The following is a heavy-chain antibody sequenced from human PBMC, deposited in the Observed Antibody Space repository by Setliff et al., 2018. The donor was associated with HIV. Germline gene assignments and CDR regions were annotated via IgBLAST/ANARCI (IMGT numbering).Heavy chain of an antibody. V-gene: IGHV3-48*03. CDR3: ARESRPYYFDY. CDR1: GFTFSSYE. J-gene: IGHJ4*02. Sequence: GGSLRLSCAASGFTFSSYEMNWVRQAPGKGLEWVSYISSSGSTIYYADSVEGRFTISRDNAKNSLYLQMNSLRAEDTAVYYCARESRPYYFDYWGQGTLVTVSS. CDR2: ISSSGSTI.